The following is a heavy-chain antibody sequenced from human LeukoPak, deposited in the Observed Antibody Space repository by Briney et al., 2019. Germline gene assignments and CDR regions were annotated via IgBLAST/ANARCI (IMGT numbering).Heavy chain of an antibody. CDR3: ARWDYYGSGSYYLDY. CDR1: GGPFSGYY. V-gene: IGHV4-34*01. Sequence: SETLSLTCAVYGGPFSGYYWSWIRQPPGKGLEWIGEINHSGSTNYSPSLKSRVTISVDTSKNQFSLKLSSVTAADTAVYYCARWDYYGSGSYYLDYWGQGTLVTVSS. J-gene: IGHJ4*02. D-gene: IGHD3-10*01. CDR2: INHSGST.